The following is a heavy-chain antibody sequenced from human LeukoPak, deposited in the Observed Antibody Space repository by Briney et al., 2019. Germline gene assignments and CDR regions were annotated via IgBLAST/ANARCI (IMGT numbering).Heavy chain of an antibody. CDR1: AYTFTGYY. CDR3: ARQDSSGWSYFDY. Sequence: ASVKVSCKASAYTFTGYYLHWVRQAPGQGLEWMGWIDPNNGDTNYAQNFQGRVTMTRDTSISTAYMELSRLRSDDTAVYYCARQDSSGWSYFDYWGQGTLVTVSS. D-gene: IGHD6-19*01. J-gene: IGHJ4*02. CDR2: IDPNNGDT. V-gene: IGHV1-2*02.